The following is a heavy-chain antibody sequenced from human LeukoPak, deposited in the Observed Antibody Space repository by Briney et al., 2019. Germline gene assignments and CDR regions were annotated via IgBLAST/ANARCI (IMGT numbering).Heavy chain of an antibody. CDR2: IIPIFGTA. CDR1: GCTFTSYA. V-gene: IGHV1-69*13. J-gene: IGHJ5*02. CDR3: ARGLGSSWTPPWFDP. Sequence: ASVKVSCKASGCTFTSYAISWVRQAPGQGLEWMGGIIPIFGTANYAQKFQGRVTITADESTSTAYMELRSLGSDDTAVYYCARGLGSSWTPPWFDPWSQGTLVTVS. D-gene: IGHD6-13*01.